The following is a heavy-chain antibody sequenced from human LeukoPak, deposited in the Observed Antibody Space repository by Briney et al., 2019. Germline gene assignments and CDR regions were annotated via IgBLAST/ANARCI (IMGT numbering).Heavy chain of an antibody. Sequence: SETLSLTCTVSGGSISSSSYYWGCIRQPPGKGLEWIGSISYSGSTYYNPSLKSRVTISVDTSKNQFSLKLSSVTAADTAVYYCACLTTADAFDIWGQGTMVTVSS. D-gene: IGHD3-22*01. CDR1: GGSISSSSYY. CDR3: ACLTTADAFDI. CDR2: ISYSGST. J-gene: IGHJ3*02. V-gene: IGHV4-39*07.